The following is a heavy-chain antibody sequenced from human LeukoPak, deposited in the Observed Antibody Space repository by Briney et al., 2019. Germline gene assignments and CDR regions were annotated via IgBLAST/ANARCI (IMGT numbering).Heavy chain of an antibody. J-gene: IGHJ3*02. Sequence: GESLKISFKGLGYSFTSFWHGWVRQIPGKGLGWSGIIYHGDSDTRYSPTVQGHITISADKSISTAYLQWSSLKASDTDMYYCARHSHDAFDIWGQGTMVTVSS. CDR1: GYSFTSFW. CDR3: ARHSHDAFDI. CDR2: IYHGDSDT. V-gene: IGHV5-51*01.